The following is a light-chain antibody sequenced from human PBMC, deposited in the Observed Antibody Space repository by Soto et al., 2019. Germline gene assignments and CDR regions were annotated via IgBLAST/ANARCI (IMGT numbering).Light chain of an antibody. J-gene: IGKJ2*01. V-gene: IGKV1-13*02. CDR2: DAS. CDR1: QGISSA. CDR3: PQFNSYPPYT. Sequence: AIQLTQSPSSLSASVGDRVTITCRASQGISSALAWYQQKPGKAPKLLIYDASSLESGVPSRFSGSGSGTDFTLTISSLQPEDFATYYCPQFNSYPPYTFGQGTKLEIK.